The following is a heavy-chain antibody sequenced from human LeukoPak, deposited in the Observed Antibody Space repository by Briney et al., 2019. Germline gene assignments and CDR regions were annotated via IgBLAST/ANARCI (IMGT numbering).Heavy chain of an antibody. D-gene: IGHD5-12*01. CDR3: ARGGLAEIVATIATYYFDY. J-gene: IGHJ4*02. CDR2: IMHDGSEK. CDR1: GFTFRSYW. Sequence: PGGSLRLSCAASGFTFRSYWMSWVRQAPGEGLDWVANIMHDGSEKYYVESVRGRFIISRDNAEKSLYLQMNSLRAEDTAVYYCARGGLAEIVATIATYYFDYWGQGTLVTVSS. V-gene: IGHV3-7*01.